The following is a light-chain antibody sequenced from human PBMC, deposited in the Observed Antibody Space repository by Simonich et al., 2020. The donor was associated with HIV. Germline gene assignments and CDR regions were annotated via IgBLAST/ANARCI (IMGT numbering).Light chain of an antibody. CDR2: TAS. V-gene: IGKV1-39*01. Sequence: DIQMTQSPSSLSASIRKRVTITCRASQRISSYLNWHQQKTGKASKLLIYTASSVQSGVPSRFSGSGSGTDFTLTISSLQPDDFATYYCQQYNSYSLTFGGGTKVEIK. CDR1: QRISSY. J-gene: IGKJ4*01. CDR3: QQYNSYSLT.